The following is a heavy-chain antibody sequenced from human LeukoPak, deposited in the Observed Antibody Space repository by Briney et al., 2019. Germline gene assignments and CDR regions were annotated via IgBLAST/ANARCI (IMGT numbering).Heavy chain of an antibody. CDR1: GFTFSNAW. J-gene: IGHJ4*02. CDR2: IKSKAHGGTT. D-gene: IGHD1-1*01. CDR3: WDTNWNGDWDY. Sequence: PGESLRLSCAASGFTFSNAWMSWVRQAPGKGLEWVGRIKSKAHGGTTDYAAPVKGRFTISRDDSKNTLYLQMNSLKTEDTAVYYCWDTNWNGDWDYWGQGTLVTVSS. V-gene: IGHV3-15*01.